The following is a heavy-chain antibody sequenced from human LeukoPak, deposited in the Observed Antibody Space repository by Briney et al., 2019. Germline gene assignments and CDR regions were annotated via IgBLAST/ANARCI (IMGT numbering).Heavy chain of an antibody. CDR1: GFTFSSYA. J-gene: IGHJ4*02. CDR3: ARVKNYYGSGSYADY. D-gene: IGHD3-10*01. CDR2: ISYDGSNK. V-gene: IGHV3-30*01. Sequence: PGRSLRLSCAASGFTFSSYAMHWVRQAPGKGLEWVAVISYDGSNKYYADSVKGRFTISRDNSKNTLYLQMNSLRAEDTAVYCCARVKNYYGSGSYADYWGQGTLVTVSS.